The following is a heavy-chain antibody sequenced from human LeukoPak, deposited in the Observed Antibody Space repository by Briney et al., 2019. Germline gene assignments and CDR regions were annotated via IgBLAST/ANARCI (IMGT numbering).Heavy chain of an antibody. V-gene: IGHV4-39*07. CDR1: GGSINNNIHY. D-gene: IGHD6-13*01. CDR3: ARDREQQLVRFYNAFDI. CDR2: IFYSGQT. Sequence: SETLSLTCTVSGGSINNNIHYWGWIRQPPGKGLEWIGTIFYSGQTYYSPSLKSRITISVDTSKNQFSLKLRSVTAADTAVYYCARDREQQLVRFYNAFDIWGQGTVVTVSS. J-gene: IGHJ3*02.